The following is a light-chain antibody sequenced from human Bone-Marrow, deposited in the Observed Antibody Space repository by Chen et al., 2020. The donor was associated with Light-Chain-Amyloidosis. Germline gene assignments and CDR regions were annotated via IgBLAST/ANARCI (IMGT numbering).Light chain of an antibody. CDR1: SSDVGGDNH. Sequence: QSDLTQPASVSGSPGQSITISCTGTSSDVGGDNHLSWYQQHPDTAPKLMIDEVTNRPSWVPDRFSGSKSDNTASLTISGLPTEDEADYFCSSYTITNTLVFGSGTRVTVL. CDR2: EVT. J-gene: IGLJ1*01. V-gene: IGLV2-14*01. CDR3: SSYTITNTLV.